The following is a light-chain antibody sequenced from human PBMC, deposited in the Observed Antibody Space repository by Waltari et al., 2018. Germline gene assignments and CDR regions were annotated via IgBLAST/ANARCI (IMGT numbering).Light chain of an antibody. J-gene: IGLJ2*01. V-gene: IGLV1-51*01. CDR1: SSNIGTYF. Sequence: QSVLTQPPSVSAAPGQKVPIPCPGSSSNIGTYFVSWYHQLPGAAPKLLIYDNNKRPSGIPDRFSASKSGTSATLGITGLQIGDEADYYCATWDNSLTDVVFGGGTKLTVL. CDR3: ATWDNSLTDVV. CDR2: DNN.